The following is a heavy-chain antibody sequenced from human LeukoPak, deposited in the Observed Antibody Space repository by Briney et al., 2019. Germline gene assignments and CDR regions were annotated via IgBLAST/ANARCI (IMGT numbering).Heavy chain of an antibody. J-gene: IGHJ5*02. Sequence: PSETLSLTCAVYGGSFSGYYWSWIRRPPGKELEWIGEINHSGSTNYNPSLKSRVTISVDTSKNQFSLKLSSVTAADTAVYYCARQARGAIDPWGQGTLVTVSS. D-gene: IGHD3-16*01. V-gene: IGHV4-34*01. CDR2: INHSGST. CDR3: ARQARGAIDP. CDR1: GGSFSGYY.